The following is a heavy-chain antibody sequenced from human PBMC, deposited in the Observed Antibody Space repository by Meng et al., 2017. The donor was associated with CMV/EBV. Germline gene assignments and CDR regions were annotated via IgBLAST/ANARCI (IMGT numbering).Heavy chain of an antibody. D-gene: IGHD4-17*01. V-gene: IGHV6-1*01. CDR2: TYYRSKWYN. CDR3: ARETTGSAYGDYDDAFDI. CDR1: GDSVSSNSAA. Sequence: SETLSLTCAISGDSVSSNSAAWNWIRQSPSRGLEWLGRTYYRSKWYNDYAVSVKSRITINPDTSKNQFSLQLNSATPEDTAVYYCARETTGSAYGDYDDAFDIWGQGTMVTVSS. J-gene: IGHJ3*02.